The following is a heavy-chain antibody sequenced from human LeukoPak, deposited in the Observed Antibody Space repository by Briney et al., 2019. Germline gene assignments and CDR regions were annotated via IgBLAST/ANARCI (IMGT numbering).Heavy chain of an antibody. J-gene: IGHJ4*02. V-gene: IGHV3-9*01. Sequence: GGSLRLSCAASGFTLDDYAMHWVRQAPGKGLEWVSGISWNSGSIGYADSVKGRFTISRDNAKNSLYLQMNSLRAEDTALYYCAKDYYDSSYWGQGTLVTVSS. CDR3: AKDYYDSSY. D-gene: IGHD3-22*01. CDR2: ISWNSGSI. CDR1: GFTLDDYA.